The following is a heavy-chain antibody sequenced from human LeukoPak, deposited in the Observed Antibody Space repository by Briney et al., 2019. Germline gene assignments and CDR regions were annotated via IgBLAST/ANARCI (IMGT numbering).Heavy chain of an antibody. D-gene: IGHD3-10*01. CDR1: GVSISNYL. J-gene: IGHJ6*02. Sequence: PSETLSLTCTVSGVSISNYLWSWIRQPPGKGLEGIGYIYYSGSTNYNPSLKSRVTILVDTSKNQFSLKLSSVTAADTAVYYCARTIISMVRGVIYYSNMDVWGQGTTVTVSS. V-gene: IGHV4-59*01. CDR3: ARTIISMVRGVIYYSNMDV. CDR2: IYYSGST.